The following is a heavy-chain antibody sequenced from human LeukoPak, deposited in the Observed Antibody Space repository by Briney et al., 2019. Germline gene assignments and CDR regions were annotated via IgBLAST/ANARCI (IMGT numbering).Heavy chain of an antibody. CDR2: IYYSGST. CDR3: ARQGSGYDLFDY. V-gene: IGHV4-59*08. D-gene: IGHD5-12*01. Sequence: PSETLFLTCTVSGGSISSYYWSWIRQPPGKGLEWIGYIYYSGSTNYNPSLKSRVTISVDTSKNQFSLKLSSVTAADTAVYYCARQGSGYDLFDYWGQGTLVTVSS. CDR1: GGSISSYY. J-gene: IGHJ4*02.